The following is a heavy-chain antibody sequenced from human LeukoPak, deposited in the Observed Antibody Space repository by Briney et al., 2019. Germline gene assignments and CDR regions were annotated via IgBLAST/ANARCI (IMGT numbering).Heavy chain of an antibody. J-gene: IGHJ5*02. D-gene: IGHD2-15*01. Sequence: PGGSLRLSCAASGFTFSSYSMTWVRQAPGKGLEWVSSISSSSSYIYYADSVKGRFTISRDNAKNSLYLQMNSLRAEDTAVYYCARLGYCSGGSCRTPSNWFDPWGQGTLVTVSS. CDR2: ISSSSSYI. V-gene: IGHV3-21*01. CDR1: GFTFSSYS. CDR3: ARLGYCSGGSCRTPSNWFDP.